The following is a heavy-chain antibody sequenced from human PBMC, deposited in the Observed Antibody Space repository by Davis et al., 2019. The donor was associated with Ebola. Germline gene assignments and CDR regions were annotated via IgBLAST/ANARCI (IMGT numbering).Heavy chain of an antibody. D-gene: IGHD3-16*01. CDR3: AREFNDSDAFDI. Sequence: SETLSLTCAVYGGSFSGYYWSWIRQPPGKGLEWIGEIHESGNTNYNPSLKSRVSISVDRSKNQFSLKLSSVTAADTAVYYCAREFNDSDAFDIWGQGTMVTVSS. CDR2: IHESGNT. J-gene: IGHJ3*02. CDR1: GGSFSGYY. V-gene: IGHV4-34*01.